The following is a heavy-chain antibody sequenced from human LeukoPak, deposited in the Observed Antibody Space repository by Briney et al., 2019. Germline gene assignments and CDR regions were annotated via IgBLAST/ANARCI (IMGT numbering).Heavy chain of an antibody. CDR2: ISWNSGSI. CDR1: GFTFDDYA. V-gene: IGHV3-9*01. Sequence: PGRSLRLSCAASGFTFDDYAMHWVRQAPGKGLEWVSGISWNSGSIGYADSVKGRFTISRDNAKNSLYLQMNSLRAEDTALYYCATDMRAYYDSSFDYWGQGTLVTVSS. CDR3: ATDMRAYYDSSFDY. J-gene: IGHJ4*02. D-gene: IGHD3-22*01.